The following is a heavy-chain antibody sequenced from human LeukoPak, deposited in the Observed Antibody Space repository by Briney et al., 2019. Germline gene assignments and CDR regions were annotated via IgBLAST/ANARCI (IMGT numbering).Heavy chain of an antibody. V-gene: IGHV4-34*01. CDR1: GXSFXXXY. CDR2: INHSGST. CDR3: ARGPDFYDSSGYYPI. Sequence: SETLSLTCAVYGXSFXXXYXXWXXXPXGXGREWIXEINHSGSTKYNPSLKSRVTISVDRSTNQFSLKLSSVTAAATAVYYCARGPDFYDSSGYYPIWGQRTLVTVSS. J-gene: IGHJ4*02. D-gene: IGHD3-22*01.